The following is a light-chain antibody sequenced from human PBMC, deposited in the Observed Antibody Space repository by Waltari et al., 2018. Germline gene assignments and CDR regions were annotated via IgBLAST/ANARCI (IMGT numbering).Light chain of an antibody. J-gene: IGKJ1*01. CDR2: GAS. CDR3: QQYHNWPPWT. Sequence: EIVMTQSPATLSVSPGEGATLSCRASQSISSNLAWYQQKPGQTPRLLLYGASTRAGGVPARFSGSASGTEFTLTISSLQSEDFAVYYCQQYHNWPPWTFGKGPRWKS. V-gene: IGKV3-15*01. CDR1: QSISSN.